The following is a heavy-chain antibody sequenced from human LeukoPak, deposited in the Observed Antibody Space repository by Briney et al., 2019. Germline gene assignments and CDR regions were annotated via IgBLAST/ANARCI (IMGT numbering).Heavy chain of an antibody. CDR3: ARGWSGSYYGVSHFDY. CDR2: ISAYNGDT. Sequence: ASVKVSCKASGYTFTGSGISWVRQAPGQGLEWMGWISAYNGDTKYAQKLQGRVTMATDTSTSTAYMELRSLRSDDTAVYYCARGWSGSYYGVSHFDYWGQGTLVTVSS. D-gene: IGHD1-26*01. CDR1: GYTFTGSG. V-gene: IGHV1-18*01. J-gene: IGHJ4*02.